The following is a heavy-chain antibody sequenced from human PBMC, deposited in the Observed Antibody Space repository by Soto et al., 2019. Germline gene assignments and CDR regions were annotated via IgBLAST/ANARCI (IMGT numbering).Heavy chain of an antibody. D-gene: IGHD6-19*01. CDR3: ATWRESRSGRCFQNGFDS. J-gene: IGHJ5*01. CDR1: GDCICSLDYF. V-gene: IGHV4-30-4*01. CDR2: VYKSATT. Sequence: SESLSLTCSVCGDCICSLDYFWAWIRQPTRQALEYIGYVYKSATTYCNPSFESRVAISVDTSKSQFSLNLTSVTAADTAVYFCATWRESRSGRCFQNGFDSWGQRPLVSVAS.